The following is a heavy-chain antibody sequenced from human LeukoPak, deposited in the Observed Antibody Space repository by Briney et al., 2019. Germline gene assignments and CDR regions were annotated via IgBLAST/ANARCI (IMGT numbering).Heavy chain of an antibody. CDR1: GGTFSSYA. J-gene: IGHJ5*02. D-gene: IGHD3-22*01. Sequence: ASVKVSCKASGGTFSSYAISWVRQAPGQGLEWMGGIIPIFGTANYAQKFQGRVTITADKSTSTAYMELSSLRSEDTAVYYCATSPIDSSGYFWFDPWGQGTLVTVSS. CDR3: ATSPIDSSGYFWFDP. V-gene: IGHV1-69*06. CDR2: IIPIFGTA.